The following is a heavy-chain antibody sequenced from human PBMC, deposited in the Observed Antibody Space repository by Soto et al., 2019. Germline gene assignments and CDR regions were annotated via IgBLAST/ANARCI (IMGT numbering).Heavy chain of an antibody. CDR2: ISAYNGNT. CDR3: ARVVMVYAIRTVGWFDP. CDR1: GYTFTSYG. J-gene: IGHJ5*02. D-gene: IGHD2-8*01. V-gene: IGHV1-18*01. Sequence: ASVKVSCKASGYTFTSYGIIWVRQAPGQGLEWMGWISAYNGNTNYAQKLQGRVTMTTDTSTSTAYMELRSLRSDDTAVYYCARVVMVYAIRTVGWFDPWGQGTLVTVSS.